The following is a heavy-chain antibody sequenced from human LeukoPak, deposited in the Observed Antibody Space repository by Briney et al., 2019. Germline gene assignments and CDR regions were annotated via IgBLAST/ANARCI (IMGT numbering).Heavy chain of an antibody. D-gene: IGHD6-13*01. V-gene: IGHV3-7*01. CDR2: IKPDGSEK. CDR3: ARGGSTSSWFWND. CDR1: GFTFSTKW. J-gene: IGHJ4*02. Sequence: GGSLRLSCAASGFTFSTKWMTWVRQAPGMGLEWVANIKPDGSEKFYVDSVKGRFTISRDNAKNSLYLQMNSLRAEDMAVYYCARGGSTSSWFWNDWGQGTLVTVSS.